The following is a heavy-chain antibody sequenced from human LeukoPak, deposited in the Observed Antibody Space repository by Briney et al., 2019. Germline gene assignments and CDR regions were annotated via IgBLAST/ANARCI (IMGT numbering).Heavy chain of an antibody. Sequence: SETLSLTCTVFGGSISSYYWSWIRQPPGKGLEWIGYIYYSGSTNYNPSLKSRVTISVDTSKNHFSLKLSSLTAADTAVYYCASLMTTVTGGYFDYWGQGTLVTVSS. CDR2: IYYSGST. D-gene: IGHD4-17*01. CDR1: GGSISSYY. J-gene: IGHJ4*02. V-gene: IGHV4-59*08. CDR3: ASLMTTVTGGYFDY.